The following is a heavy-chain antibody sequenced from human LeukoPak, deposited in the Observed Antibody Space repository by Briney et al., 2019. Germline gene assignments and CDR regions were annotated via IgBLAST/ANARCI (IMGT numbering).Heavy chain of an antibody. CDR1: GCSISSYC. CDR2: IFYSGST. CDR3: ARHLIVVAPVWFDP. Sequence: ASETLSLTCTVSGCSISSYCWSWIRQPPGKGLEWIGYIFYSGSTNYNPSLKSRVTISVDTSKNQFSLKLSSVTAADTAVYYCARHLIVVAPVWFDPWGQGTLVTVSS. V-gene: IGHV4-59*08. D-gene: IGHD3-22*01. J-gene: IGHJ5*02.